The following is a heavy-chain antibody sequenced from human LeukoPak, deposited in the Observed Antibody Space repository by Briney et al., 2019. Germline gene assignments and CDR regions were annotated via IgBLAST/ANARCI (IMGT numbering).Heavy chain of an antibody. CDR1: GYTFTSYY. D-gene: IGHD3-9*01. J-gene: IGHJ4*02. CDR2: INPSGGST. CDR3: ARAVLRYFDWLLPYFDY. V-gene: IGHV1-46*01. Sequence: VASVKVSCKASGYTFTSYYMHWVRQAPGQGLEWMGIINPSGGSTSYAQKFQGRVTMTRDTSTSTVYMELSSLRSEDTAVYYCARAVLRYFDWLLPYFDYWGQGTLVTVSS.